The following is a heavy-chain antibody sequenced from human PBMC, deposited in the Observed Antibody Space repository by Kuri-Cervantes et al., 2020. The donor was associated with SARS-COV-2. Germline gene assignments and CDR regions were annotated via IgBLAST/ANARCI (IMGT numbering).Heavy chain of an antibody. J-gene: IGHJ4*02. CDR3: ARLDHYDNSALY. CDR1: GGSFSGYY. D-gene: IGHD3-22*01. Sequence: ESLKISCAVYGGSFSGYYWSWIRQPPGKGLEWIGEINHSGSTNYNPSLKSRVTVSVDTSNNQFSLKLSSVTAADTAVYYCARLDHYDNSALYWGQGTLVIVSS. V-gene: IGHV4-34*01. CDR2: INHSGST.